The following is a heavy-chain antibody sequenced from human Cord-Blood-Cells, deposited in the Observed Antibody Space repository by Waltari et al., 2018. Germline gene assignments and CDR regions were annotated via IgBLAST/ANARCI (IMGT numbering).Heavy chain of an antibody. D-gene: IGHD6-13*01. CDR1: GYSISSGYY. V-gene: IGHV4-38-2*02. Sequence: QVQLQESGPGLVKPSETLSLTCTVSGYSISSGYYWGWIRQPPGKGLEWIGSIYHSGSTYYNPSLKSRVTISVDTSKNQFSLKLSSVTAADTAVYYCARVLGAAAAGTHDAFDIWDQGTMVTVSS. CDR2: IYHSGST. J-gene: IGHJ3*02. CDR3: ARVLGAAAAGTHDAFDI.